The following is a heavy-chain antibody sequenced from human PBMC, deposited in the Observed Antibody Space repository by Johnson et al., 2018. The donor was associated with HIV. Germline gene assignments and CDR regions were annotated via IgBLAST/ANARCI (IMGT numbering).Heavy chain of an antibody. V-gene: IGHV3-30-3*01. D-gene: IGHD4-17*01. CDR2: ISYDGSNK. J-gene: IGHJ3*02. Sequence: QVQLMESGGGVVQPGRSLRLSCAASGFTFSSYAMHWVRQAPGKGLEWVAVISYDGSNKYYADSVKGRFTISRDNSKNTLYLQMNSLRAEDTAVYYCARGMTTVTNHDAFDIWGQGTMVTVSS. CDR1: GFTFSSYA. CDR3: ARGMTTVTNHDAFDI.